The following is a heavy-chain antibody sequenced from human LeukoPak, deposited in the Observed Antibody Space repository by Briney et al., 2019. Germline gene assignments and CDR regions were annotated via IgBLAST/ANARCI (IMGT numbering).Heavy chain of an antibody. CDR2: ISSSSSYI. CDR3: ARKVTASYSSSCLRCDYFDY. V-gene: IGHV3-21*01. Sequence: PGGSLRLSCAASGFTFSSYSMNWVRQAPGKGLEWVSSISSSSSYIYYADSVKGRFTISRDNAKNSLYLQMNSLRAEDTAVYYCARKVTASYSSSCLRCDYFDYWGQGTLVTVSS. D-gene: IGHD6-6*01. J-gene: IGHJ4*02. CDR1: GFTFSSYS.